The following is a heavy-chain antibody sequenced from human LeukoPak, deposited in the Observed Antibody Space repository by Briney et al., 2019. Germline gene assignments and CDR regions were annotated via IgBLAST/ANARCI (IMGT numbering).Heavy chain of an antibody. CDR2: ISYSGTT. CDR1: GGSISSYY. Sequence: NTSEPLSLTCTVSGGSISSYYWGWIRQPPGKGLGWIGYISYSGTTNYNPSLKSRVTISVDTSKNQFSLKLTPVPAADTAVYYCGRIEATTGLDYWGQGTLVTVSS. V-gene: IGHV4-59*01. D-gene: IGHD1-1*01. J-gene: IGHJ4*02. CDR3: GRIEATTGLDY.